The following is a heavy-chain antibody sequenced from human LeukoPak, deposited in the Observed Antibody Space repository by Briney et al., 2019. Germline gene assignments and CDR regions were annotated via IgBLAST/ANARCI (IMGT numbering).Heavy chain of an antibody. J-gene: IGHJ6*03. CDR2: IYTSGSN. CDR3: AREVADYSGYYYYHYMDV. V-gene: IGHV4-4*07. D-gene: IGHD4-11*01. CDR1: GGSISSYY. Sequence: SETLSLTCTVSGGSISSYYWSWIRQPAGKGLEWIGRIYTSGSNNYNPSLKSRVTMSVDTSKNQFSLKLSSVTAADTAMYYCAREVADYSGYYYYHYMDVWGKGTTVTISS.